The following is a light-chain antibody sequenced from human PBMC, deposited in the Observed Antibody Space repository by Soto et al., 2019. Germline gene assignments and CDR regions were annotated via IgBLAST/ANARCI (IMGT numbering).Light chain of an antibody. V-gene: IGKV3-20*01. CDR3: QQYGSSPLT. J-gene: IGKJ4*01. Sequence: EIVLTQSPGTLSLSPGERATLSCRASQHIDWTSLAWYLHKPGQAPRLLIYGASSRATGIPDRFSGSGSGTDFTLTISRLEPEDFAVYYCQQYGSSPLTFGGGTKVDIK. CDR2: GAS. CDR1: QHIDWTS.